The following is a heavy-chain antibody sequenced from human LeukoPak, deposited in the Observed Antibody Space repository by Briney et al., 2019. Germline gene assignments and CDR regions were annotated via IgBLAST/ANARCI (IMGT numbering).Heavy chain of an antibody. V-gene: IGHV3-30*02. CDR2: IRHDEANS. D-gene: IGHD6-6*01. CDR1: GFNLNSYA. J-gene: IGHJ4*02. Sequence: GGSLRLSCAVSGFNLNSYAMHWVRQAPGKGLEWVAVIRHDEANSFYADSVQGRFTISRDTSKKLLYLQMNSLRVEDTAVYYCANEYTPSSPLGELDSWGQGTLVTVSS. CDR3: ANEYTPSSPLGELDS.